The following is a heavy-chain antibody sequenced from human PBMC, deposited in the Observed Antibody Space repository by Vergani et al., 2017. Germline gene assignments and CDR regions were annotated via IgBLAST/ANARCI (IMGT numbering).Heavy chain of an antibody. J-gene: IGHJ6*03. V-gene: IGHV1-2*02. Sequence: QVQPVQSGAEVKKPGASVKVSCKASGYTFTGFYLHWVRQAPGQGLEWMGWINPNSGGTNYAQKFQGRGPMTRDTSISTAYMELSRRRTDDTAVDYCARGGGYIYGPYYYYYYMDVWGKGTTVTVSS. CDR3: ARGGGYIYGPYYYYYYMDV. D-gene: IGHD5-18*01. CDR1: GYTFTGFY. CDR2: INPNSGGT.